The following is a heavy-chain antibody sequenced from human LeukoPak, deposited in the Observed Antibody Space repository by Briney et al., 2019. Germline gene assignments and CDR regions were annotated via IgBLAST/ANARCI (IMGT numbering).Heavy chain of an antibody. CDR2: IYYSGST. CDR3: AAAISSGWYRYYFDY. V-gene: IGHV4-39*01. Sequence: SETLSLTSTVSGGSISSSSYYWGWIRQPPGKGLEWIGSIYYSGSTYYNPSLKSRVTISVDTSKNQFSLKLSSVTAADTAVYYCAAAISSGWYRYYFDYWGQGTLVTVSS. D-gene: IGHD6-19*01. J-gene: IGHJ4*02. CDR1: GGSISSSSYY.